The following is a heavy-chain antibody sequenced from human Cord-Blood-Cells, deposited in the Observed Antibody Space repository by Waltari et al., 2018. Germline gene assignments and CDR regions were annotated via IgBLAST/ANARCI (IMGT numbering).Heavy chain of an antibody. Sequence: QLQLQESGPGLVKPSETLSLTCTVSGGSIRSSSYSWGWIRQPPGKGLEWIGSIYYSGSTYYNPSLKSRVTISVDTSKNQFSLKLSSVTAADTAVYYCAAGMAAAGTRWFDPWGQGTLVTVSS. D-gene: IGHD6-13*01. J-gene: IGHJ5*02. V-gene: IGHV4-39*01. CDR3: AAGMAAAGTRWFDP. CDR1: GGSIRSSSYS. CDR2: IYYSGST.